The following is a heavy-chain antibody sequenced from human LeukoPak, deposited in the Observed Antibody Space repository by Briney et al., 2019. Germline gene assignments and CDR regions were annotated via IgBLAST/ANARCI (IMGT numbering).Heavy chain of an antibody. CDR2: IVVGSGNT. CDR1: GFTFSSST. J-gene: IGHJ3*02. Sequence: ASVKVSCKASGFTFSSSTMQWLRQARGQRLEWIGWIVVGSGNTNYAQKFQERVTISRDMSTSTAYMELSSLTSEDTAVFYCAADGPADLFDGSEDPPRDAFEIWGQGTMVTVSS. CDR3: AADGPADLFDGSEDPPRDAFEI. D-gene: IGHD3-22*01. V-gene: IGHV1-58*02.